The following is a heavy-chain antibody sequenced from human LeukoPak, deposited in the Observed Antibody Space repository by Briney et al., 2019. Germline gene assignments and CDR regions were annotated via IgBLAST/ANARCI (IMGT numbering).Heavy chain of an antibody. Sequence: GEPLQISCKGSGSHFPSYWIAWVRQMPGKGLEWRGSIYPGDSDTRYSPSFQGQVTISADKSISTSYLQWNGLKASDTAIYYCARLGTAVVARYFDYWGQGTQVTVSS. CDR3: ARLGTAVVARYFDY. CDR1: GSHFPSYW. CDR2: IYPGDSDT. J-gene: IGHJ4*02. V-gene: IGHV5-51*01. D-gene: IGHD5-18*01.